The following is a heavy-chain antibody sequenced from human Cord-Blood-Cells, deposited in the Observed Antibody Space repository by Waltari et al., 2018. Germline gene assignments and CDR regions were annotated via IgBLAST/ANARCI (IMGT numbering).Heavy chain of an antibody. Sequence: QVQLQQWGAVVSKPAETLPPPCAAPGGSFSGYYWSWLRQPPGRGLEWIGEINHSGSTNYNPSLKSRVTISVDTSKNQFSLKLSSVTAADTAVYYCAGAVVVLNYWGQGTLVTVAS. V-gene: IGHV4-34*01. J-gene: IGHJ4*02. CDR3: AGAVVVLNY. CDR2: INHSGST. D-gene: IGHD2-15*01. CDR1: GGSFSGYY.